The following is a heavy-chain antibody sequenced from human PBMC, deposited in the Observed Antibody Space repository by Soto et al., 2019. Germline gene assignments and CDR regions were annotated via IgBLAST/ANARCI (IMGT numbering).Heavy chain of an antibody. CDR3: ARHSSYYYDSSAYYDS. V-gene: IGHV4-4*02. CDR1: GAPIGTGNW. D-gene: IGHD3-22*01. CDR2: IYHGGNT. J-gene: IGHJ5*01. Sequence: QVHLQESGPGLVQSSGTLSLTCGVSGAPIGTGNWWTWVRQPPGKGLEWIGEIYHGGNTNYRPSLKSRVTISVDKAKNQFSLRLSSVTAADTAVYYCARHSSYYYDSSAYYDSWGQGALVTVSS.